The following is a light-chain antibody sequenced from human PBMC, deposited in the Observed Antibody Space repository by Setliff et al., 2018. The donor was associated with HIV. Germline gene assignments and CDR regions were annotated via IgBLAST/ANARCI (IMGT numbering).Light chain of an antibody. CDR2: DVS. CDR3: CSYAGSYTSLYV. V-gene: IGLV2-11*01. J-gene: IGLJ1*01. Sequence: QSALTQPRSVSGSPGQSVTISCTGTSGVVGASNSVSWYQHHPGKAPKVIIYDVSDRPSGVPDRFSGSKSGNTASLTISGLQAEDEADYYCCSYAGSYTSLYVFGTGTKVTVL. CDR1: SGVVGASNS.